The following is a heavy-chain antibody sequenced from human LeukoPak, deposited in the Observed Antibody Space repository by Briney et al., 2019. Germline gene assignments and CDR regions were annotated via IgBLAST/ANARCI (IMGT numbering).Heavy chain of an antibody. CDR3: ARDLDTGNYFFAY. V-gene: IGHV3-30*02. CDR1: GFTFSIYA. D-gene: IGHD3-9*01. CDR2: IRFDGTDK. J-gene: IGHJ4*02. Sequence: GGSLRLSCAASGFTFSIYAIHWVRQAPGKGLEWVAFIRFDGTDKYYADSVEGRFTISRDNAKNSVFLQMNSVRAEDTAVYYCARDLDTGNYFFAYWGQGTPVIVSS.